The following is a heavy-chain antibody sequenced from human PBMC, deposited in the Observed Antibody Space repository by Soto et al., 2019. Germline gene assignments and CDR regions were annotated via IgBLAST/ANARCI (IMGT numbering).Heavy chain of an antibody. D-gene: IGHD6-19*01. CDR2: ISAYNGNT. CDR1: GYTFTSYG. J-gene: IGHJ6*02. V-gene: IGHV1-18*04. Sequence: ASVKVSCKASGYTFTSYGISWVRQAPGQGLEWMGWISAYNGNTNYAQKLQGRVTMTTDTSTSTAYMELRSLRSDDTAVYYCARDLVAGTEYYYYYYGMDVWGQGTTVTVSS. CDR3: ARDLVAGTEYYYYYYGMDV.